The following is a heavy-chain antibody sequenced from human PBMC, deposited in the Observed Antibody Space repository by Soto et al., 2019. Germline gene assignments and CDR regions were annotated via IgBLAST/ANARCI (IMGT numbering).Heavy chain of an antibody. V-gene: IGHV1-2*02. CDR2: INPNSGGT. CDR1: GYTFTGFY. CDR3: AKTSMRGYSGYDLDY. D-gene: IGHD5-12*01. Sequence: ASVKVTFKASGYTFTGFYLHWVRQAPGQGLEWMGYINPNSGGTNYPQKFQGRVTMTRDTSSSTAYMELSRLTSDDTAVYYCAKTSMRGYSGYDLDYWGQGTLVTVSS. J-gene: IGHJ4*02.